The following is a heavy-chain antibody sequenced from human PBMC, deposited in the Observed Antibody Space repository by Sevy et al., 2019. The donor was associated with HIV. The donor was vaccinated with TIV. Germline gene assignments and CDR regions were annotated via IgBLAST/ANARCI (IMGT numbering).Heavy chain of an antibody. CDR3: ARDSYSSVSSVVGCFAP. V-gene: IGHV3-74*01. D-gene: IGHD6-19*01. J-gene: IGHJ5*02. CDR1: GFFFSNFW. CDR2: IAKDGSKT. Sequence: GGSLRLSCEASGFFFSNFWMHWVRQTPGKGLEWVSRIAKDGSKTIYADSVRGRYIVSRDNSKKTVSLHRNSLRVEDSAIYSCARDSYSSVSSVVGCFAPLGQGTLVTVSS.